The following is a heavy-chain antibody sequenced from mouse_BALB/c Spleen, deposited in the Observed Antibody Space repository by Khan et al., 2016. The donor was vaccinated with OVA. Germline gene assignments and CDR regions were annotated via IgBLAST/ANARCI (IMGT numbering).Heavy chain of an antibody. CDR2: IDPASGNI. CDR1: GFNIKDTY. J-gene: IGHJ3*01. CDR3: VSPNWFAY. V-gene: IGHV14-3*02. Sequence: VRLQQSGAELVKPGASVKLSCTASGFNIKDTYMHWVKQRPEQGLEWIGRIDPASGNIKYDPKFQGKTTITADTSSNTAYLQLSSLTSEDTAVYYCVSPNWFAYWDQGTLVTVSA.